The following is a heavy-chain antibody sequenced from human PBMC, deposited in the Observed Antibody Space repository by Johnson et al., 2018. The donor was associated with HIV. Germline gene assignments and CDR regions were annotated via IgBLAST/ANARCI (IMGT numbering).Heavy chain of an antibody. CDR2: IWYDGSNK. CDR1: GFTFSTYG. J-gene: IGHJ3*02. Sequence: RSLRLSCAASGFTFSTYGMHWVRQAPGKGLEWLAVIWYDGSNKYYADSVKGRFTISRDNSKFTLYLQMNSLRAEDTAVYYCATLSGSYYAFDIWGQGTMVTVSS. CDR3: ATLSGSYYAFDI. D-gene: IGHD1-26*01. V-gene: IGHV3-33*01.